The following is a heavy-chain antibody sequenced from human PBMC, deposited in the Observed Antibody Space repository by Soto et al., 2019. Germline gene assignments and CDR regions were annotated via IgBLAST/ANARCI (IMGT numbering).Heavy chain of an antibody. D-gene: IGHD2-8*02. CDR1: GGSFSGYY. J-gene: IGHJ4*02. V-gene: IGHV4-34*01. CDR2: INHSGST. CDR3: ARDKITGLFDY. Sequence: QGQLQQWGAGLFKPSETLSLTCAVYGGSFSGYYWTWIRQPPGTGLEWIGEINHSGSTNYNPSLKSRVTISIDTSKNQFSLKLTSVTAADTAVYYCARDKITGLFDYWGQGTLVTVSS.